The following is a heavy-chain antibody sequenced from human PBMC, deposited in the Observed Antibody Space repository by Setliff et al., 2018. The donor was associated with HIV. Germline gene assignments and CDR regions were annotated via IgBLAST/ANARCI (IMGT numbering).Heavy chain of an antibody. V-gene: IGHV1-2*02. Sequence: VASVKVSCKASGYTFTGYYMHWVRQAPGQGLEWMGWINPNSGGTNYAQKFQGRVTMTRDTSISTAYMELSRLRSDDTAVYYCARDGEANYDFWELYMDVWGKGTTVTVSS. CDR1: GYTFTGYY. CDR2: INPNSGGT. CDR3: ARDGEANYDFWELYMDV. D-gene: IGHD3-3*01. J-gene: IGHJ6*03.